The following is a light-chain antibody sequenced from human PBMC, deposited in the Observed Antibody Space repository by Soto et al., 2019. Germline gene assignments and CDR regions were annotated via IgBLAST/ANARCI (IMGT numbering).Light chain of an antibody. CDR3: QSYDSSLSTYV. J-gene: IGLJ1*01. Sequence: QSVLTQPPSVSGAPGQRVTISCTGSSSNIGAGSDLHWYQQLPGTAPKLLIYGNSNRPSGVPDRFSGSKSGTSASLAITGLQAEDEADYYCQSYDSSLSTYVFGTRTKVTVL. CDR1: SSNIGAGSD. V-gene: IGLV1-40*01. CDR2: GNS.